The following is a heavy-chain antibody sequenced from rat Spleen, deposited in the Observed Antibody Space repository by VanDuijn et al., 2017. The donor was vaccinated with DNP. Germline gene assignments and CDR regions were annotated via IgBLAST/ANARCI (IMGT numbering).Heavy chain of an antibody. J-gene: IGHJ4*01. Sequence: EVQLVESGGDLVQPGRSLRLSCIVSGFTFSDYWMTWIRQVPGKGLEWVATISYDGSSTNYRDSVKGRFTVSRDNAKSILYLQMDSLRSEDTATYYCARPDAWGQGTSVTVSS. V-gene: IGHV5-7*01. CDR1: GFTFSDYW. CDR2: ISYDGSST. CDR3: ARPDA.